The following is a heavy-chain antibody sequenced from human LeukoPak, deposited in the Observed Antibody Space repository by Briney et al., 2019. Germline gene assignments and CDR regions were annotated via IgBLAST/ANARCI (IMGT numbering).Heavy chain of an antibody. D-gene: IGHD2-2*01. CDR1: GYSFTSYW. V-gene: IGHV5-51*01. Sequence: GESLKISCKGSGYSFTSYWIGWVRQMPGKGLEWMGIIYPGGSDTRYSPSFQGQVTISADKSISTAYLQWSSLKASDTAMYYCARHEGPGAPVARYYYYGMDVWGQGTTVTVSS. CDR2: IYPGGSDT. J-gene: IGHJ6*02. CDR3: ARHEGPGAPVARYYYYGMDV.